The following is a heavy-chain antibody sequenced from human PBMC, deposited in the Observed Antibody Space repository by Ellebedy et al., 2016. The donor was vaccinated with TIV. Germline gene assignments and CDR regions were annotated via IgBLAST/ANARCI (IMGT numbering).Heavy chain of an antibody. V-gene: IGHV4-34*01. CDR1: GGSFSGYY. D-gene: IGHD3-10*01. CDR2: INHSGST. CDR3: ARGRGLFRMDY. Sequence: SETLSLXCAVYGGSFSGYYWSWIRQPPGKGLEWIGEINHSGSTNYNPSLKSRVTISVDTSKNQFSLKLSSVTAADTAVYYCARGRGLFRMDYWGQGTLVTVSS. J-gene: IGHJ4*02.